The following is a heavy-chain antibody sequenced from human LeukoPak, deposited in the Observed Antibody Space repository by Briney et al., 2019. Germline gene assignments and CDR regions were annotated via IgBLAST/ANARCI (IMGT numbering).Heavy chain of an antibody. V-gene: IGHV4-34*01. D-gene: IGHD3-22*01. CDR2: TYHSGST. CDR3: AKSNGYGLIDI. J-gene: IGHJ3*02. CDR1: GGSFSGYY. Sequence: PSETLSLTCAVYGGSFSGYYWSWIRQPPGKGLEWIGETYHSGSTNYSPSLKSRVTISLDTSRNQFSLKLNSVTAADTAVYYCAKSNGYGLIDIWGQGTMVTVSS.